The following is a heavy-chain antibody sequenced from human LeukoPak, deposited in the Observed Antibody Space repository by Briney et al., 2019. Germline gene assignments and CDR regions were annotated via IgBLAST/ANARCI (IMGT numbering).Heavy chain of an antibody. CDR2: IPSDGSDN. V-gene: IGHV3-30*02. CDR1: VFTFSTYG. CDR3: AKGLGDYDNFRLGY. J-gene: IGHJ4*02. D-gene: IGHD4-17*01. Sequence: GGSLRLSCAASVFTFSTYGFHWVRQAPGKGLEWVAFIPSDGSDNYYANSVKGRFTISRDNSKNTLYLQMNSLRSEDTAVYYCAKGLGDYDNFRLGYWGQGTLVTVSS.